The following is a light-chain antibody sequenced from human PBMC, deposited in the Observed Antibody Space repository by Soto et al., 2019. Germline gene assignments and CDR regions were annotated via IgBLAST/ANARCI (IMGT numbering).Light chain of an antibody. CDR2: GAS. CDR3: QHYGRSPIT. Sequence: EIVMTQSPATLSGSAGERATLSCGASQSVSSNLAWYQQKPGQAPRLLISGASSRATGIPDRFSGSGYATDFKLTISRLETEDFALYYCQHYGRSPITFGQGTRLEIK. CDR1: QSVSSN. J-gene: IGKJ5*01. V-gene: IGKV3-20*01.